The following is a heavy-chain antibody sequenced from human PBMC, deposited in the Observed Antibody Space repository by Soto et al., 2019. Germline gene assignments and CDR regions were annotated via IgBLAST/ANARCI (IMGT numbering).Heavy chain of an antibody. V-gene: IGHV3-30-3*01. Sequence: GGSLRLSCAASGFTFSSYAMHWVRQAPGKGLEWVAVISYDGSNKYYADSVKGRFTISRDNAKNSLYLQMNSLRAEDTAVYYCARDHYRMTTVTLGYMYFCGKGTTVTVSS. CDR1: GFTFSSYA. CDR3: ARDHYRMTTVTLGYMYF. J-gene: IGHJ6*03. CDR2: ISYDGSNK. D-gene: IGHD4-4*01.